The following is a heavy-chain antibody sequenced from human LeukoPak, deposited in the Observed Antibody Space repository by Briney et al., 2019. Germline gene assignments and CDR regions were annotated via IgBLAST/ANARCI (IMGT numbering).Heavy chain of an antibody. Sequence: GASVKVSCKASGYTFTSYDINWVRQATGQGLEWMGWMNPNSGNTGYAQKFQGRVTITRDTSASTAYMELSSLRSEGTAVYYCARAPGAMYAFDIWGQGTMVTVSS. V-gene: IGHV1-8*03. CDR2: MNPNSGNT. J-gene: IGHJ3*02. D-gene: IGHD1-26*01. CDR3: ARAPGAMYAFDI. CDR1: GYTFTSYD.